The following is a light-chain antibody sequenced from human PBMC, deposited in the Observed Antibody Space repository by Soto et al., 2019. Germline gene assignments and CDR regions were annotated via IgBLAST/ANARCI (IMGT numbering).Light chain of an antibody. V-gene: IGKV1-5*03. J-gene: IGKJ1*01. CDR2: KAS. CDR3: QQDSYFAT. CDR1: QSISSW. Sequence: DIQVTQSPSTLSASVGDRVTITCRSSQSISSWLTWYQQKAGQAPKLLIYKASIVESGVPSRFSGSGSGTEFTLTISSLPPDDSATYYCQQDSYFATFGQGPRVEVK.